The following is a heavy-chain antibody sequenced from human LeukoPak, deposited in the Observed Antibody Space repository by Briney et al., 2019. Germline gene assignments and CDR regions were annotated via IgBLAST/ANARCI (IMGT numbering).Heavy chain of an antibody. Sequence: GGSLRLSCAASGFTFSSYAMSWVRQAPGKGLEWFSAISGSGGSTYYADSVKGRFTISRDNFKNTLYLQMNSLRTEDTAVYYCAKDRNLGYCSSTSCYAGDFQHWGQGTLVTVSS. CDR2: ISGSGGST. CDR1: GFTFSSYA. V-gene: IGHV3-23*01. D-gene: IGHD2-2*01. J-gene: IGHJ1*01. CDR3: AKDRNLGYCSSTSCYAGDFQH.